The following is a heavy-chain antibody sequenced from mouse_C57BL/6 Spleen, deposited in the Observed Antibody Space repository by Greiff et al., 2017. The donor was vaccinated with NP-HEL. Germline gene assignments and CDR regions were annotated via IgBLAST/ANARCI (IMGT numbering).Heavy chain of an antibody. Sequence: QVQLQQSGAELVKPGASVKISCKASGYAFSSYWMNWVKQRPGKGLEWIGQIYPGDGDTNYNGKFKGKATLTADRSSSTAYMQLSSLTSEDSAVYFCARKGKTAGYFDYWGQGTTLTVSS. J-gene: IGHJ2*01. CDR1: GYAFSSYW. CDR2: IYPGDGDT. V-gene: IGHV1-80*01. CDR3: ARKGKTAGYFDY. D-gene: IGHD3-2*01.